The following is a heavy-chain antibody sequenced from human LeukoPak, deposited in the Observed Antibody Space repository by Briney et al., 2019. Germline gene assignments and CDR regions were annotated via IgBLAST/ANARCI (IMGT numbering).Heavy chain of an antibody. CDR3: ARLTYSNNWYFRRGLDNWFDP. CDR1: GGSISSSNYY. V-gene: IGHV4-39*07. J-gene: IGHJ5*02. CDR2: IYYSGST. D-gene: IGHD6-13*01. Sequence: PSETLSLTCTVSGGSISSSNYYWGWIRQPPGKGLEWIGYIYYSGSTYYNPSLKSRVTISVDASKSQFSLRLSSVTAADTAVYYCARLTYSNNWYFRRGLDNWFDPWGQGTLVTVSS.